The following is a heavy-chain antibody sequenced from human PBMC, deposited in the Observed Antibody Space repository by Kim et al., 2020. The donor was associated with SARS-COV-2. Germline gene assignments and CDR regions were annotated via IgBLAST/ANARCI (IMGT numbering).Heavy chain of an antibody. J-gene: IGHJ6*02. CDR3: ARDPRGSGYYLVHYYYYNGMDA. V-gene: IGHV4-39*07. CDR1: GGSISSSSYY. CDR2: IYYSGST. Sequence: SETLSLTCTVSGGSISSSSYYWGWIRQPPGKGLEWIGSIYYSGSTYYNPSLKSRVTISVDTSKNQFSLKLSSVTAADTAVYYCARDPRGSGYYLVHYYYYNGMDARGQGTTVTVSS. D-gene: IGHD3-22*01.